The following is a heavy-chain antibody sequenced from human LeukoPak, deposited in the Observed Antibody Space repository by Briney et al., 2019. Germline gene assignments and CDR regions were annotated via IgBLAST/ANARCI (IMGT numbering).Heavy chain of an antibody. CDR2: INHSGST. D-gene: IGHD2-15*01. J-gene: IGHJ4*02. Sequence: SETLSLTCAVYGGSFSSYYWSWIRQPPGKGLEWIGEINHSGSTNYNPSLKSRVTISVDTSKNQFSLKLSSVTAADTAVYYCAKLVVVAATPSSYWGQGTLVTVSS. CDR1: GGSFSSYY. CDR3: AKLVVVAATPSSY. V-gene: IGHV4-34*01.